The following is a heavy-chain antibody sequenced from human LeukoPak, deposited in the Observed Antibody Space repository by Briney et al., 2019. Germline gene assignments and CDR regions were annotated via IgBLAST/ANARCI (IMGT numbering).Heavy chain of an antibody. J-gene: IGHJ4*02. V-gene: IGHV3-30*18. Sequence: GGSLRLSCAASGFIFINAWMNWVRQAPGKGLEWVAVISYDGSNKYYADSVKGRFTISRDNSKNTLYLQMNSLRAEDTAVYYCAKEGQLGRYYFDYWGQGTLVTVSS. CDR1: GFIFINAW. D-gene: IGHD6-6*01. CDR3: AKEGQLGRYYFDY. CDR2: ISYDGSNK.